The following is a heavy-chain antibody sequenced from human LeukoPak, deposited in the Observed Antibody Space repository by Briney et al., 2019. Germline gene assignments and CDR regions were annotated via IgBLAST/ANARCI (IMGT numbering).Heavy chain of an antibody. J-gene: IGHJ6*03. CDR1: GYTFTGYY. V-gene: IGHV1-2*02. D-gene: IGHD6-6*01. CDR3: ARDSPRIAARPFSRSFYYMDV. Sequence: ASVKVSCKASGYTFTGYYMHWVRQAPGQGLEWMGWINPNSGGTNYAQKFQGRVTMTRDTSISTAYMELSRLRSDDTAVYYCARDSPRIAARPFSRSFYYMDVWGKGTTVTVSS. CDR2: INPNSGGT.